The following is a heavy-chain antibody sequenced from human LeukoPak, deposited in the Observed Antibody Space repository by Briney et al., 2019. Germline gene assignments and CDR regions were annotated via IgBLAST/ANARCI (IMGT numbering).Heavy chain of an antibody. D-gene: IGHD4-17*01. CDR3: ARHWKGMTTVTTSFFDY. V-gene: IGHV4-39*01. Sequence: SETLSLTCTVSGGSISSSSYYWGWIRQPPGKGLEWIGSIYYSGSTYYNPSLKSRVTISVDTSKNQFSLKLSSVTAADTAVYYCARHWKGMTTVTTSFFDYWGQGTLVTVSS. CDR2: IYYSGST. CDR1: GGSISSSSYY. J-gene: IGHJ4*02.